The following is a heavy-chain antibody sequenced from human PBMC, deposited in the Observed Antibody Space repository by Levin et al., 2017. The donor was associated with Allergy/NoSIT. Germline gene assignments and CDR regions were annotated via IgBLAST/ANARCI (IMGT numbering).Heavy chain of an antibody. J-gene: IGHJ4*02. D-gene: IGHD6-13*01. CDR1: GYTFTEHF. CDR2: INPKSGGA. Sequence: GESLKISCKSVGYTFTEHFVHWVRRAPGQGLELMGRINPKSGGAFYVQKFQGRVTMTRDTSLTTVYMELSRLTSDDTAIYYCARGGSSSSWFPNYYFDHWGQGSPVTV. CDR3: ARGGSSSSWFPNYYFDH. V-gene: IGHV1-2*06.